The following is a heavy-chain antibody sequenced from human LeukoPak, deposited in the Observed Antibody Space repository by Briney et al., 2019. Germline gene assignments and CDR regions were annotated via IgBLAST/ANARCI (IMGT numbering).Heavy chain of an antibody. J-gene: IGHJ2*01. CDR1: GFTFSSYA. Sequence: GGSLRLSCAASGFTFSSYAMSWVRQAPGKGLEWVSAISGSGGSTYYADSVKGRFTISRDNAKNSLYLQMNSLRAEDTAVYYCARDNDYGDYPYDLWGRGTLVTVSS. CDR2: ISGSGGST. D-gene: IGHD4-17*01. V-gene: IGHV3-23*01. CDR3: ARDNDYGDYPYDL.